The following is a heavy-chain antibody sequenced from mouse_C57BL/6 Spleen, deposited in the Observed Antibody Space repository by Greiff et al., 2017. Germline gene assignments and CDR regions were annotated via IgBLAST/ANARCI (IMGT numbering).Heavy chain of an antibody. D-gene: IGHD2-2*01. Sequence: EVQLQESGPGLVKPSQSLSLTCSVSGYSITSGYYWNWIRQFPGNKLEWMGYISYDGSNNYNPSLKNRISLTRDTSNNQFFLKLNSVTTEDTATDYCARGMVTTRYFDYWGQGTTLTVSS. CDR1: GYSITSGYY. CDR2: ISYDGSN. V-gene: IGHV3-6*01. J-gene: IGHJ2*01. CDR3: ARGMVTTRYFDY.